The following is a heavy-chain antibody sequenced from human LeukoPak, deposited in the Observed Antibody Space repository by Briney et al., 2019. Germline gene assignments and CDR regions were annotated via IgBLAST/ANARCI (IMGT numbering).Heavy chain of an antibody. D-gene: IGHD3-22*01. V-gene: IGHV1-69*05. CDR3: ARGGNYYDSSGYYY. CDR2: IIPIFGTA. CDR1: GGTFSSYA. Sequence: GASVKVSCKASGGTFSSYAISWVRQAPGQGLEWMGRIIPIFGTANYAQKFQGRVTITTDESTSTAYMELSSLRSEDTAVYYCARGGNYYDSSGYYYWGQGTLVTVSS. J-gene: IGHJ4*02.